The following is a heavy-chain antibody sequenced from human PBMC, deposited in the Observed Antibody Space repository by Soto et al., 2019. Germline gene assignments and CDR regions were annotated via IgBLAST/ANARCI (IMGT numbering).Heavy chain of an antibody. CDR1: GFTFTTYW. D-gene: IGHD3-10*01. V-gene: IGHV3-7*03. J-gene: IGHJ5*02. CDR2: IRQDGGAQ. Sequence: QTGGSLRLSCGASGFTFTTYWMSWVRQAPGKGLQWVANIRQDGGAQYYVDSVKGRFTISRDNAKNSVYLQMDSLRVEDTAVYYCVRGGHGSGSYLGSSWGQGILVTVSS. CDR3: VRGGHGSGSYLGSS.